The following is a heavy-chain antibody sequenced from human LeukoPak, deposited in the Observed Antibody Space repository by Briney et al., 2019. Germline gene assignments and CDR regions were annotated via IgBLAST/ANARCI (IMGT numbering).Heavy chain of an antibody. V-gene: IGHV1-18*01. CDR1: GYTFTNYV. CDR2: ISAYNGNT. Sequence: GASVKVSCKTSGYTFTNYVISWVRQAPGQGLEGMGWISAYNGNTNYAQKLQGRVTMTTDTSTSTAYMELRSLRSDDTAVYYCARFGLGKHIEVAGIPFDIWGQGTMVTVSS. J-gene: IGHJ3*02. D-gene: IGHD6-19*01. CDR3: ARFGLGKHIEVAGIPFDI.